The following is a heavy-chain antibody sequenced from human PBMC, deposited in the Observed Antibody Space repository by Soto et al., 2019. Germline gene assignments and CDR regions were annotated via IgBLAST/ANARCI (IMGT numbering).Heavy chain of an antibody. V-gene: IGHV4-4*02. CDR2: IYHSGST. CDR3: ARDQLWFGDFNTWGMDV. Sequence: QVQLQESGPGLVKPSGTLSLTCAVSGGSISSSNWWNWVRQPPGKGLEWIGEIYHSGSTNYNPSLKSRVTISVDKSKNQFSLKLSSVTAADTAVYYCARDQLWFGDFNTWGMDVWGQGTTVTVSS. D-gene: IGHD3-10*01. J-gene: IGHJ6*02. CDR1: GGSISSSNW.